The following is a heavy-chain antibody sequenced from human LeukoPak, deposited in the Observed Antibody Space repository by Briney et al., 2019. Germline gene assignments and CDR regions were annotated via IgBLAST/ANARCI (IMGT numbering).Heavy chain of an antibody. Sequence: SETLSLTCTVSGDSISSTNYYWGWIRQPPGKGPEWIGSIYYSGSTYYNPSLESRVTISVDTSKNQFSLKLSSVTAADTAVYYCATSGWYLLPGVYWGQGTLVTVSS. D-gene: IGHD6-19*01. CDR1: GDSISSTNYY. V-gene: IGHV4-39*01. CDR2: IYYSGST. CDR3: ATSGWYLLPGVY. J-gene: IGHJ4*02.